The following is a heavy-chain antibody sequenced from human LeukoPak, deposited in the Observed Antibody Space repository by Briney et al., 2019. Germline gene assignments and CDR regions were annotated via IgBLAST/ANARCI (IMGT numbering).Heavy chain of an antibody. V-gene: IGHV4-34*01. J-gene: IGHJ2*01. CDR1: GVSISSYY. D-gene: IGHD4/OR15-4a*01. Sequence: SETLSLTCTVSGVSISSYYWSWIRQPPGKGLEWIGEINHSGSTNYNPSLKSRVTISVDTSKNQFSLKLSSVTAADTAVYYCARSNFHYWYFDLWGRGTLVTVSS. CDR2: INHSGST. CDR3: ARSNFHYWYFDL.